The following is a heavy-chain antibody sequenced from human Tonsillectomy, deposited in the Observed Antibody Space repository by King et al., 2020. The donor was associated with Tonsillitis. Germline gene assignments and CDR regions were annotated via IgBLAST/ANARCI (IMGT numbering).Heavy chain of an antibody. CDR1: GFTFSNYA. Sequence: QLVQSGGGVVQPGRSLRLSCAASGFTFSNYAMHWVRQAPGKGLEWVAIISYDGSDKYYADSVQGRFTISRDNSKNKMYVQMNSLGAEDTAVYYCARDLMSGDWNDPLGYFDYWGQGTLVTVSS. CDR2: ISYDGSDK. D-gene: IGHD1-1*01. J-gene: IGHJ4*02. CDR3: ARDLMSGDWNDPLGYFDY. V-gene: IGHV3-30*04.